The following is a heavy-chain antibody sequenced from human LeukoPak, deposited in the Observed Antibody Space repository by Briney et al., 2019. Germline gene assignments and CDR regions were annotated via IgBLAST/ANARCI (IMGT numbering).Heavy chain of an antibody. J-gene: IGHJ4*02. V-gene: IGHV3-48*02. D-gene: IGHD3-10*01. CDR2: ISSTSSTI. CDR3: ARGGTSGSFYKKSGEIDY. CDR1: GFTFRSYS. Sequence: GGSLRLSCAASGFTFRSYSMHWVRQAPGKGLEWVSYISSTSSTIYYADSVKGRFTISRDNAKNSLYLQMNSLRDEDTAVYYCARGGTSGSFYKKSGEIDYWGQGTLVTVSS.